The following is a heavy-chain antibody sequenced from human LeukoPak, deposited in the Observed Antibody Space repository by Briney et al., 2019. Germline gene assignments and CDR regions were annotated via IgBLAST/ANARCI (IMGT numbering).Heavy chain of an antibody. J-gene: IGHJ4*02. CDR1: GFTFDDYA. Sequence: GRSLRLSCAASGFTFDDYAMHWVRQAPGKGLEWVSGISWNSGSIGYADSVKGRFTISRDNAKNSLYLQMNSLRAEDTALYYCAKGGYYGSGSYYALDYWGQGTLVTVSS. V-gene: IGHV3-9*01. D-gene: IGHD3-10*01. CDR2: ISWNSGSI. CDR3: AKGGYYGSGSYYALDY.